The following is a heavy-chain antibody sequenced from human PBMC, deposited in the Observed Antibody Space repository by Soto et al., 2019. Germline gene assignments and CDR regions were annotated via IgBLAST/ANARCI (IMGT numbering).Heavy chain of an antibody. D-gene: IGHD4-17*01. V-gene: IGHV3-30-3*01. J-gene: IGHJ4*02. CDR1: GFTFSSYA. CDR2: ISYDGSNK. CDR3: ASEGVTMAPDY. Sequence: QVQLVESGGGVVQPGRSLRLSCAASGFTFSSYAMHWVRQAPGKGLEWVAVISYDGSNKYYADSVKGRFTISRDNSKNTLYLQMNSLRAEDTAVYYCASEGVTMAPDYWGQGTLVTVSS.